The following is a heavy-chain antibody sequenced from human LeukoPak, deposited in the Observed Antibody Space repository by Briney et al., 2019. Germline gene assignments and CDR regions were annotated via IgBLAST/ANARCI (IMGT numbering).Heavy chain of an antibody. CDR1: GGSFSGYY. D-gene: IGHD6-13*01. V-gene: IGHV4-34*01. CDR2: INHSGST. J-gene: IGHJ4*02. Sequence: PSETLSLTCAVYGGSFSGYYWSWIRQPPGKGLEWIGEINHSGSTNYNPSLKSRVTISVDTSKNQFSLKLSSVTAADTAVYYCASGSSGYEASSLYSTVAPRTYYFDCWGQGTLVTVSS. CDR3: ASGSSGYEASSLYSTVAPRTYYFDC.